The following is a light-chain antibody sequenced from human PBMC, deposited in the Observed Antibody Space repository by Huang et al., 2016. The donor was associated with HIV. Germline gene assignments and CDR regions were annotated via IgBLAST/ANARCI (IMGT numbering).Light chain of an antibody. CDR2: AAS. J-gene: IGKJ5*01. CDR1: HGIRNL. V-gene: IGKV1-16*02. CDR3: QQYKSYPFT. Sequence: DIQMTQSPSSLSASIGDRVTITCRASHGIRNLLAWIQQKPGKAPRSLISAASSLRIGVPSNFSGSGSGTEFTLTINSLQPEDFATYYCQQYKSYPFTFGLGTRLEIK.